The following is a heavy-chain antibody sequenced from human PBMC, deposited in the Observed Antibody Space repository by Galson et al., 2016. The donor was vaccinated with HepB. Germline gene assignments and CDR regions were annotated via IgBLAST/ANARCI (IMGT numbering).Heavy chain of an antibody. CDR1: GGTFSSFA. V-gene: IGHV1-69*13. D-gene: IGHD5-12*01. J-gene: IGHJ6*02. Sequence: SVKVSCKASGGTFSSFAISWVRQAPGQGLEWMGGIIPVFGTSDDTQKFQGRVTITADESTTTAYMELSSLTSEDTAVYYCAKTKLPRGYSDYDFGLDVWGQGTMVTVSS. CDR3: AKTKLPRGYSDYDFGLDV. CDR2: IIPVFGTS.